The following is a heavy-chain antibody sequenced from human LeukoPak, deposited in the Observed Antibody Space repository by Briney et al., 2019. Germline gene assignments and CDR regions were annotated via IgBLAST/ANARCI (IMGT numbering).Heavy chain of an antibody. D-gene: IGHD6-13*01. CDR1: GFTFSSYS. J-gene: IGHJ3*02. V-gene: IGHV3-21*01. Sequence: GGSLRLPCAASGFTFSSYSMNWVRQAPGKGLEWVSSISSSSSYIYYADSAKGRFTISRDNAKNSLYLQMNSLRAGDTAVYYCAREGLYSSSWSAFDIWGQGTMVTVSS. CDR3: AREGLYSSSWSAFDI. CDR2: ISSSSSYI.